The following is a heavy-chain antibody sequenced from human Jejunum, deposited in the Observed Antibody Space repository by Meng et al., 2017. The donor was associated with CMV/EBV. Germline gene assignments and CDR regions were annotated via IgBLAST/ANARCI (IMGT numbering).Heavy chain of an antibody. Sequence: TVYGASITDSYWAWIRQTPGKGLEWIGYVYHSGTTHYNPSLKSRVAISVDTSKNQFSLRLNSVTAADTALYYCARDTFARRNGMDVWGQGITVTVSS. CDR1: GASITDSY. V-gene: IGHV4-59*01. CDR3: ARDTFARRNGMDV. J-gene: IGHJ6*02. CDR2: VYHSGTT.